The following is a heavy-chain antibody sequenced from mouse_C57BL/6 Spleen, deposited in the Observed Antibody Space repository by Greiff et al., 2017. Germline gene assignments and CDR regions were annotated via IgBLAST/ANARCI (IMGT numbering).Heavy chain of an antibody. D-gene: IGHD2-1*01. CDR2: IWGDGST. CDR3: AIPSTMVKDWYFDV. Sequence: VMLVESGPGLVAPSQSLSITCTVSGFSLTSYGVSWVRQPPGKGLEWLGVIWGDGSTNYHSALISRLSISKDNSKSQVFLKLNSLQTDDTATYYCAIPSTMVKDWYFDVWGTGTTVTVSS. J-gene: IGHJ1*03. V-gene: IGHV2-3*01. CDR1: GFSLTSYG.